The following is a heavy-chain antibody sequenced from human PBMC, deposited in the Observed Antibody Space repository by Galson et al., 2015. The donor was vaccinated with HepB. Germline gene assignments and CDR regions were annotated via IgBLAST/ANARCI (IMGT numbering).Heavy chain of an antibody. CDR3: AKKDGSYDFWSGYSYYYYGMDV. D-gene: IGHD3-3*01. Sequence: SLRLSCAASGFTFSSYAMSWVRQAPGKGLEWVSAISGSGGSTYYADSVKGRFTISRDNSKNTLYLQMNSLRAEDTAVYYCAKKDGSYDFWSGYSYYYYGMDVWGQGTTVTVSS. V-gene: IGHV3-23*01. J-gene: IGHJ6*02. CDR2: ISGSGGST. CDR1: GFTFSSYA.